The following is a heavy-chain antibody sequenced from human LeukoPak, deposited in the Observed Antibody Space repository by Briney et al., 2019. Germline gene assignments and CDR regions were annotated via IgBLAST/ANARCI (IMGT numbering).Heavy chain of an antibody. CDR1: GYTFTSYD. CDR3: ARERASSPYFHY. J-gene: IGHJ4*02. D-gene: IGHD6-6*01. CDR2: IIPIFGTA. Sequence: AASVKVSCKASGYTFTSYDINWVRQAPGQGLEWMGGIIPIFGTANYAQKFQGRVTITTDESTSTAYMELSSLRSEDTAVYYCARERASSPYFHYWGQGPLLPVPS. V-gene: IGHV1-69*05.